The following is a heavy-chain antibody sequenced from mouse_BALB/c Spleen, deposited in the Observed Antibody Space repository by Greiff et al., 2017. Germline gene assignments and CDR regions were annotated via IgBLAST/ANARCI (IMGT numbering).Heavy chain of an antibody. V-gene: IGHV2-9*02. CDR2: IWAGGST. Sequence: VMLVESGPGLVAPSQSLSITCTVSGFSLTSYGVHWVRQTPGKGLEWLGVIWAGGSTNYNSALMSRLTIGKDNSKSQVYLKMHSLQTADTAVYYCARDGYAMDDWGQGTSVTVSA. J-gene: IGHJ4*01. CDR1: GFSLTSYG. CDR3: ARDGYAMDD.